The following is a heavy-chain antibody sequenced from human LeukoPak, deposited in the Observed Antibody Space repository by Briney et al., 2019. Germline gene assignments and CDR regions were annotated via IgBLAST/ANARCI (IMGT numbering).Heavy chain of an antibody. D-gene: IGHD4-11*01. V-gene: IGHV4-59*01. J-gene: IGHJ3*02. CDR2: IYYSGGGPEGVGNT. CDR3: ARDPTHGAVDI. CDR1: GGSISSYY. Sequence: SETLSLTCTVSGGSISSYYWSWIRQPPGKGLEWIGFIYYSGGGPEGVGNTNYNPSVKSRVTISLDTSKNQFSQKMKSVIAADTAVYYCARDPTHGAVDIWGQGTMVTVSS.